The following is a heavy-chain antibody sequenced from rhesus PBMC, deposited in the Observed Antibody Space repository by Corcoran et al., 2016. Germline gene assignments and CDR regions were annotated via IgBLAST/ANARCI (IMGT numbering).Heavy chain of an antibody. CDR1: GFIFSVDA. V-gene: IGHV3-153*01. D-gene: IGHD2-15*01. Sequence: EVQLVESGGGLVQPGASLRLSCASAGFIFSVDAMVLVRQAQGKGREWVGLCTGKGSRGTVDNDTSVIGRLPIARDASKNTAYMQLSSLQTEVTAVYYCTRCNYFDPWGQGVLVPLSS. J-gene: IGHJ4*01. CDR3: TRCNYFDP. CDR2: CTGKGSRGTV.